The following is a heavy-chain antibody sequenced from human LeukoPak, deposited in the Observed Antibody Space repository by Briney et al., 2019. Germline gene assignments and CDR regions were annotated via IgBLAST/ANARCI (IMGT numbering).Heavy chain of an antibody. D-gene: IGHD2-21*02. CDR1: GYTFTSYG. CDR2: ISAYNGNT. J-gene: IGHJ4*02. V-gene: IGHV1-18*01. CDR3: ARDYCGGDCFPDY. Sequence: ASVKVSCKASGYTFTSYGISWVRQAPGQGLEWMGWISAYNGNTNYAQKFQGRVTITADESASTAYMELSSLRSEDTAVYYCARDYCGGDCFPDYWGQGTLVTVSS.